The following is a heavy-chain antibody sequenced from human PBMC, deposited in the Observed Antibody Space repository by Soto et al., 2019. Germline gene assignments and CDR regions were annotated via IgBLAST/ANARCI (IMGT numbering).Heavy chain of an antibody. CDR3: ATGDCGGDCYSGIFDY. D-gene: IGHD2-21*02. CDR1: GGTFSSYA. V-gene: IGHV1-69*13. CDR2: IIPIFGTA. J-gene: IGHJ4*02. Sequence: SVKVSCKASGGTFSSYAISWVRQAPGQGLEWMGGIIPIFGTANYAQKFQGRVTITADESTSTAYMELSSLRSEDTAVYYCATGDCGGDCYSGIFDYWGQGTLVTVSS.